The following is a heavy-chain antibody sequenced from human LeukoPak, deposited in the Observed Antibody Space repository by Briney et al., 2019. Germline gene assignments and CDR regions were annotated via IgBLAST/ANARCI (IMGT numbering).Heavy chain of an antibody. V-gene: IGHV3-23*01. CDR1: GFTFTTYA. CDR2: ISGSGHST. Sequence: RSGGSLRLSCAASGFTFTTYAMRWVRQAPGKGLEWVSPISGSGHSTYYADSVKGRFTISRDISKITLYLLMNSLRAEDTAVYFCARGSGYYDRVLDYWGQGTLVTVSS. D-gene: IGHD3-22*01. J-gene: IGHJ4*02. CDR3: ARGSGYYDRVLDY.